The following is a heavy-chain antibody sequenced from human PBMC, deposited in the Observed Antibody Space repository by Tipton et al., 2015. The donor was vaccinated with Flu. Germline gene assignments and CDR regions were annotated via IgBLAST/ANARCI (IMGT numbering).Heavy chain of an antibody. D-gene: IGHD3-10*01. CDR1: GGSISSYY. V-gene: IGHV4-4*07. CDR2: IYTSGST. Sequence: TLSLTCTVSGGSISSYYWSWIRQPAGKGLEWIGRIYTSGSTNYNPSLKSRVTMSVDTSKNQFSLKLSSVTAADTAVYYCARHHYGSGATDAFDIWGQGTMVTVSS. CDR3: ARHHYGSGATDAFDI. J-gene: IGHJ3*02.